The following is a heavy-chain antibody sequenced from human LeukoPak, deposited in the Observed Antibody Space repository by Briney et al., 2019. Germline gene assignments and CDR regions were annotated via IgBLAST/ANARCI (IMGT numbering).Heavy chain of an antibody. CDR2: ISCYNGDT. Sequence: GASVRVSCKASGYTFTHHSISWVRQAPGQGLEWMGWISCYNGDTNYAENFRGRFTMSTDTSTTTAYMELRSLGSDDTAVYYCARDPSNSRGRSEYLDSWGQGTLVTVSS. J-gene: IGHJ4*02. CDR1: GYTFTHHS. V-gene: IGHV1-18*01. D-gene: IGHD6-19*01. CDR3: ARDPSNSRGRSEYLDS.